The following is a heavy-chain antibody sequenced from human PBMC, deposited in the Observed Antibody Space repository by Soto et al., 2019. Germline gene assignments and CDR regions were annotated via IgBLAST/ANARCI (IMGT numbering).Heavy chain of an antibody. V-gene: IGHV3-74*01. CDR3: ARVRTGHWYFAL. J-gene: IGHJ2*01. Sequence: EVQLVESGGGLVQPGGSLRLSCAASGFTFSGYWMHWVRQAPGKGLVWVSRINSDGSTTSYADSVRGRFTISRDNAKNTRYLQMNSLRAEDTAVYYCARVRTGHWYFALWGRGALVTFSS. D-gene: IGHD1-1*01. CDR1: GFTFSGYW. CDR2: INSDGSTT.